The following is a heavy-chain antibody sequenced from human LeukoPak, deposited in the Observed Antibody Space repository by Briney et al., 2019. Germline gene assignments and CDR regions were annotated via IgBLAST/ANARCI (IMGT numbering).Heavy chain of an antibody. D-gene: IGHD3-3*01. CDR1: GGTFSSYA. CDR3: ARGPAANLEWLLLGYYFDY. J-gene: IGHJ4*02. V-gene: IGHV1-69*05. CDR2: IIPIFGTA. Sequence: SVKVSCKASGGTFSSYAISWVRQAPGQGLEWMGGIIPIFGTANYAQKFQGRVTITTDESTSTAYMELSSLRSEDTAVYYCARGPAANLEWLLLGYYFDYWGQGTLVTVSS.